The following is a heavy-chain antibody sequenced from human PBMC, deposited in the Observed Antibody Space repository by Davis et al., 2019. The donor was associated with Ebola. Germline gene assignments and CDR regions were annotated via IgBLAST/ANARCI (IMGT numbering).Heavy chain of an antibody. CDR2: IHYGGST. J-gene: IGHJ4*02. D-gene: IGHD1-1*01. CDR1: GGSISSSSHY. CDR3: ATNTTSTAGFDS. V-gene: IGHV4-61*01. Sequence: PGGSLRLSCTVSGGSISSSSHYWTWIRQPPGKGLEWIGQIHYGGSTNYNPSLKSRFTISVDTSNNQFSLKVTSVTAADTAVYYCATNTTSTAGFDSWGQGTLVTVSS.